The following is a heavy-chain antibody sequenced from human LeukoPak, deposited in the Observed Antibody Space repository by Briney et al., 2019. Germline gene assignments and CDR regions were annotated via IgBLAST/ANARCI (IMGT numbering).Heavy chain of an antibody. D-gene: IGHD4-17*01. CDR1: GFTFSDYY. CDR3: ARALSDYGDFHLAY. J-gene: IGHJ4*02. Sequence: GGSLRLSCAASGFTFSDYYMSWIRQAPGKGLEWVSIIYTNTNTYYADSVKGRFTISRHNSKNTVYLQMSSLRPEDTAVYYCARALSDYGDFHLAYWGQGIRVTVSS. V-gene: IGHV3-53*04. CDR2: IYTNTNT.